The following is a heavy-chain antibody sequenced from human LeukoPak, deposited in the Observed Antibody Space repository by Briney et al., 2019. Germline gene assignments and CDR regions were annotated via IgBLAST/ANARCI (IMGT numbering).Heavy chain of an antibody. D-gene: IGHD3-9*01. J-gene: IGHJ4*02. CDR3: ARDSGGYFDRNHFGY. V-gene: IGHV3-21*01. CDR2: ISSSSSYI. CDR1: GFTFSNYN. Sequence: GGSLRLSCADSGFTFSNYNMNWVRQAPGEGLEWVSFISSSSSYIYYADSVKGRFTISRDNAKNSLYLQMNSLRAEDTAVYYCARDSGGYFDRNHFGYWGQGTLVTVSS.